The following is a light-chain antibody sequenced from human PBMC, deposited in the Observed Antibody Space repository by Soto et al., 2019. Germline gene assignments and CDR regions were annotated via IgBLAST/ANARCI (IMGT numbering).Light chain of an antibody. Sequence: QSALTQPASVSGSLGHSITISCTGTSSDVGGYNYVSWYQQHPGKAPKLMIYDVSNRPSGVSNRFSGSKSGNTASLTISGLQAEDEADYYCSSYTSSSTSVIFGGGTKLTVL. J-gene: IGLJ2*01. V-gene: IGLV2-14*03. CDR1: SSDVGGYNY. CDR3: SSYTSSSTSVI. CDR2: DVS.